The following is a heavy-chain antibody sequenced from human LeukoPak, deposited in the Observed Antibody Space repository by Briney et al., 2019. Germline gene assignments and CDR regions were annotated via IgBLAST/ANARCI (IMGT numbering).Heavy chain of an antibody. CDR2: ISGSGGST. V-gene: IGHV3-23*01. Sequence: GGSLRLSCAASGFTFSSYAMSWVRQAPGKGLEWVSAISGSGGSTYYADSVKGRFTISRDNSKNTLYLQMNSLRAEDTAVYYCAKAGAVVVVAARYFDYWGQGTLVTVSS. CDR3: AKAGAVVVVAARYFDY. CDR1: GFTFSSYA. J-gene: IGHJ4*02. D-gene: IGHD2-15*01.